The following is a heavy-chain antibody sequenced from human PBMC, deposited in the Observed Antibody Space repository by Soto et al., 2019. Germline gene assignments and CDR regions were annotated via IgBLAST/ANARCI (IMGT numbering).Heavy chain of an antibody. J-gene: IGHJ4*02. Sequence: VQLFQSGGGLVQPAGSLRLSCAASGFSFRNYALSWVRLAPGKGLEWVSAISDTGSHTYYADSVNGRFTISRDNSKNTLFLQMDSLRSEDTAVYYCAKEMSIGRPYDYWGQGTLVSVFS. D-gene: IGHD3-3*02. CDR3: AKEMSIGRPYDY. CDR1: GFSFRNYA. V-gene: IGHV3-23*01. CDR2: ISDTGSHT.